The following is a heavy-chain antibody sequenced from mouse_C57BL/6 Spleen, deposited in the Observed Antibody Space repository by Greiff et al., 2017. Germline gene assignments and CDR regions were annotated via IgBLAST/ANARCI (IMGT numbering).Heavy chain of an antibody. D-gene: IGHD2-5*01. CDR2: ISSGGSYT. J-gene: IGHJ4*01. V-gene: IGHV5-6*02. Sequence: EVMLVESGGDLVKPGGSLKLSCAASGFTFSSYGMSWVRQTPDKRLEWVATISSGGSYTYYPDSVKGRFTISRDNATNTLYLQMSSPKSEDTALYYCARQGSNGIYYAMDYWGQGTSVTVSS. CDR3: ARQGSNGIYYAMDY. CDR1: GFTFSSYG.